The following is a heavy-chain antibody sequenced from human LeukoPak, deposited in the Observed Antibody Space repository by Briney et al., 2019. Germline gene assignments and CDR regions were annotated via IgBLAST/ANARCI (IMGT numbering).Heavy chain of an antibody. CDR1: GYTFTGYY. V-gene: IGHV1-2*02. Sequence: ASVKVSCKDSGYTFTGYYLHWVRQAPGQGLEYMGWVNPDNGYTNYAQRFQGRVTMTRDTSSSAAYIELSRLRSDDTAVYYCAREGRWGNAFDIWGQGTMVTVSS. CDR2: VNPDNGYT. J-gene: IGHJ3*02. D-gene: IGHD4-23*01. CDR3: AREGRWGNAFDI.